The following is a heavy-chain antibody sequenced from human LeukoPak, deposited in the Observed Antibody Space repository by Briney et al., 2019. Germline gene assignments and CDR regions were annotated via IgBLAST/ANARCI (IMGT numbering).Heavy chain of an antibody. CDR2: IKLDGSEK. CDR1: GFTFGKYW. D-gene: IGHD3-3*01. V-gene: IGHV3-7*03. Sequence: GGSLRLSCVASGFTFGKYWMSWVRQAPGKGLEWVANIKLDGSEKNYVDSVEGRFTISRDNTKNSLYLQMNSLRVEDTAVFYCARDQYDTWSRRGNFDSWGQGTLVIVSS. J-gene: IGHJ4*02. CDR3: ARDQYDTWSRRGNFDS.